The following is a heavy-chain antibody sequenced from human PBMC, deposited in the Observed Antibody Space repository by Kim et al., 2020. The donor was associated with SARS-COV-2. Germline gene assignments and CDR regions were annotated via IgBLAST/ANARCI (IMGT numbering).Heavy chain of an antibody. V-gene: IGHV3-48*04. J-gene: IGHJ4*02. CDR2: ISSSTDNI. Sequence: GGSLRLSCAASGFTFSTYSMNWVRQAPGRGLEWVSYISSSTDNIYYADSVEGRFTISRDNAKDSLYLQMNSLRAEDTAVYFCARDTDFASGSSFDYWGQGTLSTVSS. D-gene: IGHD3-10*01. CDR1: GFTFSTYS. CDR3: ARDTDFASGSSFDY.